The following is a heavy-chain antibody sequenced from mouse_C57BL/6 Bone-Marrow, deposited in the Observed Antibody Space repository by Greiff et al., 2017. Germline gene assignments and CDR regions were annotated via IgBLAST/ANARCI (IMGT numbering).Heavy chain of an antibody. D-gene: IGHD2-4*01. CDR3: TTGLLDY. V-gene: IGHV14-4*01. J-gene: IGHJ4*01. CDR1: GFNIKDDY. Sequence: EVKLVESGAELVRPGASVKLSCTASGFNIKDDYMHWVKQRPEQGLEWIGWIVPENGDTEYASKFQGKAIITADTSSNTAYLQLSSLTSEDTAVYYCTTGLLDYWGQGTSVTVSS. CDR2: IVPENGDT.